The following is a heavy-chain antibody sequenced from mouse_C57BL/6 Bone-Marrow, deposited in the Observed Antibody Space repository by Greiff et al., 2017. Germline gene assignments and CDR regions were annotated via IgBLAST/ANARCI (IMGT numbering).Heavy chain of an antibody. V-gene: IGHV3-6*01. CDR1: GYSITSGYY. CDR3: AYYSTYPYAMDY. D-gene: IGHD2-5*01. Sequence: EVKLVESGPGLVKPSQSLSLTCSVTGYSITSGYYWNWIRQFPGNKLEWMGYISYDGSNNYNPYLKNRISITRDTSKNQFFLKLNSVTTEDTATYYCAYYSTYPYAMDYWGQGTSVTVSS. J-gene: IGHJ4*01. CDR2: ISYDGSN.